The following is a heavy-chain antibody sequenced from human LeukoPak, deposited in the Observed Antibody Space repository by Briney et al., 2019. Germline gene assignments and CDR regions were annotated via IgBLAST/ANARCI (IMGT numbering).Heavy chain of an antibody. CDR2: ISGSGGST. J-gene: IGHJ4*02. V-gene: IGHV3-23*01. D-gene: IGHD5-18*01. CDR1: GFTFSSYA. Sequence: PGGSLRLSCAASGFTFSSYAMSWVRQAPGKGLEWVSAISGSGGSTYYADSVKGRFTISRDNSKNTLYLQMNSLRAEDTAVYYCARERTPVDTAMVYNYWGQGTLVTVSS. CDR3: ARERTPVDTAMVYNY.